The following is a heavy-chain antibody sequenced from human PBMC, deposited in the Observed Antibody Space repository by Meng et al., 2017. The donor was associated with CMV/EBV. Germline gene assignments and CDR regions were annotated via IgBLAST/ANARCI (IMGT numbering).Heavy chain of an antibody. CDR2: INPNSGGT. CDR1: GGTVSSYT. Sequence: ASVKVSCKASGGTVSSYTISWVRQAPGQGLEWMGWINPNSGGTNYAQKFQGRVTMTRDTSISTAYMELSRLRSDDTAVYYCARDLYDDFWSGYYFYYGMDVWGQGTTVTVSS. J-gene: IGHJ6*02. CDR3: ARDLYDDFWSGYYFYYGMDV. D-gene: IGHD3-3*01. V-gene: IGHV1-2*02.